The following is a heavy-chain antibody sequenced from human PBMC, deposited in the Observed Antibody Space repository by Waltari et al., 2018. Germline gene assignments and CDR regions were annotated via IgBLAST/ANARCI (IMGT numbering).Heavy chain of an antibody. CDR1: GFTFSNYA. V-gene: IGHV3-23*01. J-gene: IGHJ4*02. CDR2: IGGSGGDT. CDR3: SGGISGTVGSDY. Sequence: EVQLLESGGGLVQPGGSLRLSCTASGFTFSNYAMSWVRQAPGKGLEWVSGIGGSGGDTYYAASVKGRFTISRDNSKNTLSLQMNSLRADDTAVYYCSGGISGTVGSDYWGQGTLVTVSS. D-gene: IGHD1-7*01.